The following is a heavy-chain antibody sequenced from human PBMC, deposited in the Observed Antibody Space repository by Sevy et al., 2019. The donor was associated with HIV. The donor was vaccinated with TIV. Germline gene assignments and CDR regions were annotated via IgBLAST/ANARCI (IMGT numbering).Heavy chain of an antibody. CDR1: GFTFSSHA. CDR2: MSTCSGCT. J-gene: IGHJ6*03. V-gene: IGHV3-23*01. CDR3: AKGGGGHYDPDEIGYYFYYYNMDV. Sequence: GGSLRLSCAVSGFTFSSHAMGWVRQAPGKGLEWVSLMSTCSGCTYYPGSVKGRFIISTDKSRTTLYLQMNSLRSEDTAINYWAKGGGGHYDPDEIGYYFYYYNMDVWGKGTTVTVSS. D-gene: IGHD3-22*01.